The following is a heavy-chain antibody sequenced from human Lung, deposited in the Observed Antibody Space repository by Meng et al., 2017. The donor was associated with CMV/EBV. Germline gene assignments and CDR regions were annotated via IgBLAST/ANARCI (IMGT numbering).Heavy chain of an antibody. CDR1: GYIFTNYV. J-gene: IGHJ6*02. Sequence: ASVXVSXKASGYIFTNYVINWVRQAPGQGLEWMGWVSGYNDNTKYAQKLQDRVTMTADISTSTAYMELRSLRSDDTAIYYCARTYCSSTSCSPPYYYAMDVWXQGTTVTVSS. CDR2: VSGYNDNT. D-gene: IGHD2-2*01. V-gene: IGHV1-18*01. CDR3: ARTYCSSTSCSPPYYYAMDV.